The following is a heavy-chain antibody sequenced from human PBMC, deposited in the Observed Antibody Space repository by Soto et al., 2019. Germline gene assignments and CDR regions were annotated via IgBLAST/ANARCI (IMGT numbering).Heavy chain of an antibody. J-gene: IGHJ4*02. CDR2: IYYNGNT. CDR3: ARGYQGYSYANCDY. CDR1: GGSINTYY. V-gene: IGHV4-59*01. Sequence: QVQLHESGPGLVKPSETLSLTCTVSGGSINTYYWNWIRQPPGKGLEWIAYIYYNGNTDSNPSLERRVTISLDTPKNQLSLELSSVTAADTAVYYCARGYQGYSYANCDYWGQGILVTVSS. D-gene: IGHD5-18*01.